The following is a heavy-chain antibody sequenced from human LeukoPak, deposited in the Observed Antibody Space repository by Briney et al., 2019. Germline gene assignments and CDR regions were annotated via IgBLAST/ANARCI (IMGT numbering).Heavy chain of an antibody. V-gene: IGHV4-39*01. CDR2: MSYSGST. J-gene: IGHJ4*02. CDR1: GGSISSTTYY. Sequence: PSETLSLTCTVSGGSISSTTYYWGWIRQPPGKGLEWIGRMSYSGSTYYNPSLRSRVTIPVDTSKKHFSLKLTSVTAADTAVYYCARQIAVAGGIDYWGQGTLVTVSS. D-gene: IGHD6-19*01. CDR3: ARQIAVAGGIDY.